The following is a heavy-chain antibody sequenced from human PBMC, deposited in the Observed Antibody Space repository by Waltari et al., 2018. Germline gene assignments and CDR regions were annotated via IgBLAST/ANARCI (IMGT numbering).Heavy chain of an antibody. Sequence: EVQLLESGGGLVHPGGSLRLSCSVSGFTFSTYAMTWVRQAPGKGLEWVSGLSASGGDIYYADSVKGRFTISRDNSRDTVFLQMDSQRVEDTALYFCAKGIGTGENFEYYGMDAWGQGTTVIVSS. CDR1: GFTFSTYA. J-gene: IGHJ6*02. CDR3: AKGIGTGENFEYYGMDA. V-gene: IGHV3-23*01. CDR2: LSASGGDI. D-gene: IGHD7-27*01.